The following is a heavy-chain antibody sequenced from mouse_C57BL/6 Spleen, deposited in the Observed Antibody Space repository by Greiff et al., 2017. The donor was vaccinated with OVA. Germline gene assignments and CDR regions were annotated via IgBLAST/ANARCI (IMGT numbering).Heavy chain of an antibody. CDR2: IDPETGGT. CDR3: TRNPLPYSSGPYFDY. D-gene: IGHD3-2*02. V-gene: IGHV1-15*01. J-gene: IGHJ2*01. Sequence: VQLQQSGAELVRPGASVTLSCKASGYTFTDYEMHWVKQTPVHGLEWIGAIDPETGGTAYNQKFKGKAILTADKSSSTAYMELRSLTSEDSAVYYCTRNPLPYSSGPYFDYWGQGTTLTVSS. CDR1: GYTFTDYE.